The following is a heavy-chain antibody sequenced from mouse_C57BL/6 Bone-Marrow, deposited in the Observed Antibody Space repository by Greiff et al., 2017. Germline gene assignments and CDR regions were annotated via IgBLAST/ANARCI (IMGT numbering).Heavy chain of an antibody. CDR3: AKIGIYYGNYGWFAY. V-gene: IGHV2-5*01. Sequence: QVQLQQSGPGLVQPSQSLSITCTVSGFSLTSYGVHWVRQSPGKGLEWLGVIWRGGSTDYNAAFMSRLSITKDNSKSQVFFKMNSLQADDTAIYYCAKIGIYYGNYGWFAYWGQGTLVTVSA. CDR1: GFSLTSYG. CDR2: IWRGGST. D-gene: IGHD2-1*01. J-gene: IGHJ3*01.